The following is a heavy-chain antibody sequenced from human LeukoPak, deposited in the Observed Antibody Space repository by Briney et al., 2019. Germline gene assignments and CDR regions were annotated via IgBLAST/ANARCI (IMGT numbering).Heavy chain of an antibody. D-gene: IGHD1-26*01. V-gene: IGHV3-53*01. Sequence: GGSLRLSCAASGFTVSSNYMSWVRQAQGKGLEWVSVIYSGGSTYYADSVKGRFTISRDNSKNTLYLQMNSLRAEDTAVYYCARDPVGATRGKLDYWGQGTLVTVSS. CDR3: ARDPVGATRGKLDY. J-gene: IGHJ4*02. CDR2: IYSGGST. CDR1: GFTVSSNY.